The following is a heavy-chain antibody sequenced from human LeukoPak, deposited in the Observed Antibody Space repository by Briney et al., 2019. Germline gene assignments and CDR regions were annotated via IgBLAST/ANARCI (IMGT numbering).Heavy chain of an antibody. J-gene: IGHJ6*03. V-gene: IGHV1-8*01. Sequence: GASVKVSCKASGYTFTSYDINWVRQATGQGLELMGWMNPNSGNTGYAQKFQGRVTMTRNTSISTAYMELSSLRSEDTAVYFCARKGPANYYYYYMDVWGKGTTVTVSS. CDR1: GYTFTSYD. CDR2: MNPNSGNT. D-gene: IGHD2-2*01. CDR3: ARKGPANYYYYYMDV.